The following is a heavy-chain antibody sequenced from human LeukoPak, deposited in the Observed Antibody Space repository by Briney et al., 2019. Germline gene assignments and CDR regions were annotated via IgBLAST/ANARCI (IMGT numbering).Heavy chain of an antibody. Sequence: SETLSLTCTVSGGSISSSSYYWGWIRQPPGKGLEWIGSIYYSGSAYYNPSLKSRVTISVDASKNQFSLKLSSVTAADTAVYYCARHSSSSSAYNWFDPWGQGTLVTVSS. CDR2: IYYSGSA. V-gene: IGHV4-39*01. CDR1: GGSISSSSYY. CDR3: ARHSSSSSAYNWFDP. D-gene: IGHD6-6*01. J-gene: IGHJ5*02.